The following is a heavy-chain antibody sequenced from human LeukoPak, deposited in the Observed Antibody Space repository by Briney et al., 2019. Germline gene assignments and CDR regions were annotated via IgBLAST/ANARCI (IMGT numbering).Heavy chain of an antibody. V-gene: IGHV3-23*01. CDR1: GFTFSSYA. CDR3: AKDLLAISEFFDRPEYCSGGSCYPYDAFDI. J-gene: IGHJ3*02. Sequence: QSGGSLRLSCAASGFTFSSYAMSWVRQAPGKGLEWVSAISGSGGSTYYADSVKGRFTISRDNSKNTLYLQMNSLRAEDTAVYYCAKDLLAISEFFDRPEYCSGGSCYPYDAFDIWGQGTMVTVSS. D-gene: IGHD2-15*01. CDR2: ISGSGGST.